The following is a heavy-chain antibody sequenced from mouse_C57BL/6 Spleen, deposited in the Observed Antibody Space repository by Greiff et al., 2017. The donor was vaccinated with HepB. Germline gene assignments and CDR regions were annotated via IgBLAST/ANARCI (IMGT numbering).Heavy chain of an antibody. D-gene: IGHD1-1*01. CDR2: IWSGGST. CDR3: ARKGVYYYGSSYYAMDY. Sequence: VMLVESGPGLVQPSQSLSITCTVSGFSLTSYGVHWVRQSPGKGLEWLGVIWSGGSTDYNAAFISRLSISKDNSKSQVFFKMNSLQADDTAIYYCARKGVYYYGSSYYAMDYWGQGTSVTVSS. J-gene: IGHJ4*01. CDR1: GFSLTSYG. V-gene: IGHV2-2*01.